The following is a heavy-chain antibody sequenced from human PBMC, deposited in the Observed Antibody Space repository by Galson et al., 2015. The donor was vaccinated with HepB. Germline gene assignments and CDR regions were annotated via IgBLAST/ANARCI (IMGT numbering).Heavy chain of an antibody. J-gene: IGHJ4*02. Sequence: SCAASGFTFSSYAMFWVRQAPGKGLEWVSSITGSDTYYADSVKGRFTISRDNSESTLYLQINTLRAEDTALYYCATGRNSITRRWGQGTLVTVSS. CDR1: GFTFSSYA. V-gene: IGHV3-23*01. CDR3: ATGRNSITRR. CDR2: ITGSDT. D-gene: IGHD3-3*02.